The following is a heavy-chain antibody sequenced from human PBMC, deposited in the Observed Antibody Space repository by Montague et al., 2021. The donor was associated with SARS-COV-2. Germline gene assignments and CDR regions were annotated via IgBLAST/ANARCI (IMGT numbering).Heavy chain of an antibody. Sequence: SLRLSCAASGFTFSHYAMSWVRWAPGKGLEWVSAIGDSGSKTHYXDSXKGRFTISRDNSKNTLSLEMNSLKVDDTAVYYCAKDPIPGGSNPYYFDFWGQGTLVTVS. D-gene: IGHD2-21*01. J-gene: IGHJ4*02. CDR1: GFTFSHYA. CDR2: IGDSGSKT. CDR3: AKDPIPGGSNPYYFDF. V-gene: IGHV3-23*01.